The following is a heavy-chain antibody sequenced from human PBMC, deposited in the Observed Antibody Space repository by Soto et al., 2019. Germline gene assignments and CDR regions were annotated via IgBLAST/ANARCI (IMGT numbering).Heavy chain of an antibody. V-gene: IGHV2-26*01. J-gene: IGHJ3*01. CDR2: IFSNDEK. Sequence: QVTLQESGPVLVKPTETLTLTCTVSGFSLSNARMGVSWIRQPPGKALEWLAHIFSNDEKSYSTSLKSRLTISKDTSKSQVVLTMTHMDPVDTATYYCARMQITFGGVDAFDLWGQGTMVTVSS. D-gene: IGHD3-16*01. CDR3: ARMQITFGGVDAFDL. CDR1: GFSLSNARMG.